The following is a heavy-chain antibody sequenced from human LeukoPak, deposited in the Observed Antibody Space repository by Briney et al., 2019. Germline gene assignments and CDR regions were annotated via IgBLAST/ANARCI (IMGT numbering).Heavy chain of an antibody. D-gene: IGHD3-10*01. J-gene: IGHJ6*02. V-gene: IGHV3-33*01. CDR3: ARAPTDSGSYYYGMDV. CDR1: GFTFSSYG. Sequence: PGGSLRLSCAASGFTFSSYGMHWVRQAPGKGLEWVAVIWYDGSNKYYADSVKGRFTISRDNSKNTLYLQMNSLRAEDTAVYYCARAPTDSGSYYYGMDVWGQGTTVTVSS. CDR2: IWYDGSNK.